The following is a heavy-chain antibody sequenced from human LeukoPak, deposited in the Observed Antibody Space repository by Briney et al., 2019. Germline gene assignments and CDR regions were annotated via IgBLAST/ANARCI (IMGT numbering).Heavy chain of an antibody. J-gene: IGHJ4*02. CDR2: IYHGGTT. CDR3: AGDTSVGSGMQY. Sequence: SETLSLTCSVSGGPLSTYTWSWVPQSPGKGLEWIGYIYHGGTTNYSPSLKSRATISAHTARNQFSLRLRSVTAADTAIYYCAGDTSVGSGMQYWGQGTLVSVSS. CDR1: GGPLSTYT. D-gene: IGHD3-10*01. V-gene: IGHV4-59*01.